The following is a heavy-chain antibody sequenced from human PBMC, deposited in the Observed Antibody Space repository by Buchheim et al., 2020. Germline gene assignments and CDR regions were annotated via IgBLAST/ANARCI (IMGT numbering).Heavy chain of an antibody. CDR3: ARDFDSSGYAFSNRYYFDY. V-gene: IGHV3-21*01. Sequence: EVQLVESGGGLVKPGGSLRLSCAASGFTFSSYSMNWVRQAPGKGLEWVSSISSSSSYIYYADSVKGRFTISRDNAKNSLYLQMNSLRAEDTAVYYCARDFDSSGYAFSNRYYFDYWGQGTL. CDR2: ISSSSSYI. D-gene: IGHD3-22*01. CDR1: GFTFSSYS. J-gene: IGHJ4*02.